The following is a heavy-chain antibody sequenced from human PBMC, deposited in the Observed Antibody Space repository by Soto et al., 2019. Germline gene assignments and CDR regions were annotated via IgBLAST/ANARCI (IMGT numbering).Heavy chain of an antibody. CDR3: ARGPTIYGDYVGYFQH. Sequence: QVQLVQSGAEVKKPGSSVKVSCKASGGTFSSYAISWVRQAPGQGLEWMGGIIPIFGTANYAQKFQGRVTITADESTSKAYMELSSLRSEDTAVYYCARGPTIYGDYVGYFQHWGQGTLVTVSS. CDR1: GGTFSSYA. J-gene: IGHJ1*01. D-gene: IGHD4-17*01. V-gene: IGHV1-69*12. CDR2: IIPIFGTA.